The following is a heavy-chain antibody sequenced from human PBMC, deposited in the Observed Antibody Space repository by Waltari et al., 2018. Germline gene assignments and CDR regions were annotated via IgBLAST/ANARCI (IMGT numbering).Heavy chain of an antibody. CDR1: GGSFSGYY. J-gene: IGHJ4*02. D-gene: IGHD3-3*01. V-gene: IGHV4-34*01. CDR2: INHSGST. Sequence: QVQLQQWGAGLLKPSETLSLTCAVYGGSFSGYYWSWIRQPPGKGLEWIGEINHSGSTNYNPSLKSRVTISVDTSKNQFSLKLSSVTAADTAVYYCARVAYYDFWSGYYTGGYFDYWGQGTLVTVSS. CDR3: ARVAYYDFWSGYYTGGYFDY.